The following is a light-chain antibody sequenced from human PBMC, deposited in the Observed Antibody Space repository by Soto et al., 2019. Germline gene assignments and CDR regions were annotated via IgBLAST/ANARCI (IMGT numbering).Light chain of an antibody. J-gene: IGKJ3*01. CDR3: QHSSIFLKR. Sequence: DIQVNMSPSALSASVGDRVTIPCRASQGISNYLAWYQQKPGKVPKLLIYAASTLQSGVPSRFSGSGSGTEFTLTIISLQPEDFTPYCCQHSSIFLKRFCRVANVAIK. CDR1: QGISNY. CDR2: AAS. V-gene: IGKV1-27*01.